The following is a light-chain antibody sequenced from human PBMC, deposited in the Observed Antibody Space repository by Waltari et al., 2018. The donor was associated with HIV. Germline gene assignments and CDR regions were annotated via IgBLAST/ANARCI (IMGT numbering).Light chain of an antibody. V-gene: IGLV1-51*02. CDR2: ENY. Sequence: QSVLTQPPSVSAAPGQKVNISCSGSSSTIGNNYVSWYQHLPGTAPKLLIAENYKRPSGIPDRFSGSKAGTSATLGITGLQPGDEADYYCGTWDSSLSAGVFGGGTKLTVL. CDR1: SSTIGNNY. CDR3: GTWDSSLSAGV. J-gene: IGLJ2*01.